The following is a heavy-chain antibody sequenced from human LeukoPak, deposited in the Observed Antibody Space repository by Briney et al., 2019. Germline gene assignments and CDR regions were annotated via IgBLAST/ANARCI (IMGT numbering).Heavy chain of an antibody. V-gene: IGHV4-39*01. J-gene: IGHJ4*02. CDR3: ARQARTLDY. Sequence: SETLSLTCTVSGDSISTSNSYWGWIRQPPGKGLEWIGSIYYSGNTYYNASLKSRVTISVDTSKNQFSLKLSSVTAADTAVYYCARQARTLDYWGQGTLVTVSS. CDR1: GDSISTSNSY. CDR2: IYYSGNT.